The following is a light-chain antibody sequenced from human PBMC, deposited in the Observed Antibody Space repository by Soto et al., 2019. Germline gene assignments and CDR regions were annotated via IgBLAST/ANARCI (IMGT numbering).Light chain of an antibody. CDR1: QSVSSSF. CDR3: QQYGSSPPTWT. J-gene: IGKJ1*01. CDR2: GAS. Sequence: EIVLTQSPGTLSLSPGEGATLSCRASQSVSSSFLAWYQQRPGQAPRLLIYGASRRATGIPDRFSGSGSGTDFTLTISRLEPEDFAVYYCQQYGSSPPTWTFAQGTKVEIK. V-gene: IGKV3-20*01.